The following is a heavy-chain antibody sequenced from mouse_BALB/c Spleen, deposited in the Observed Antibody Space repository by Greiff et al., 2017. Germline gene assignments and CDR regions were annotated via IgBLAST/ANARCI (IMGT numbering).Heavy chain of an antibody. CDR2: IWAGGST. D-gene: IGHD1-2*01. CDR1: GFSLTSYG. Sequence: VQRVESGPGLVAPSQSLSITCTVSGFSLTSYGVHWVRQPPGKGLEWLGVIWAGGSTNYNSALMSRLSISKDNSKSQVFLKMNSLQTDDTAMYYGARDRDTTATSAMDYWGQGTSVTVSS. CDR3: ARDRDTTATSAMDY. V-gene: IGHV2-9*02. J-gene: IGHJ4*01.